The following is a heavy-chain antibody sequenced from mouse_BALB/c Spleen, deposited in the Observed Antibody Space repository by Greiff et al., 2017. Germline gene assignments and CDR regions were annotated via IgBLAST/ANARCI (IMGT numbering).Heavy chain of an antibody. J-gene: IGHJ2*01. CDR3: ARQSSLYYFDY. V-gene: IGHV5-6*01. CDR1: GFTFSSYG. Sequence: EVKLMESGGDLVKPGGSLKLSCAASGFTFSSYGMSWVRQTPDKRLEWVATISSGGSYTYYPDSVKGRFTISRDNAKNTLYLQMSSLKSEDTAMYYCARQSSLYYFDYWGQGTTLTVSS. D-gene: IGHD1-1*01. CDR2: ISSGGSYT.